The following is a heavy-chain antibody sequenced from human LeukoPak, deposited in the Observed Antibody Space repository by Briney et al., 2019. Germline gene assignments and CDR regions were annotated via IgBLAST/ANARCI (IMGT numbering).Heavy chain of an antibody. J-gene: IGHJ4*02. CDR3: AKTGGRFLEWFDSFDY. CDR1: GVTFSSYS. Sequence: GGSLRLSCAASGVTFSSYSMSWVRQAPGKGLEWVSAISGSGGSTYYADSVKGRFTISRDHSKNTLYLQMNSLRAADTAVYYCAKTGGRFLEWFDSFDYWGQGTLVTVSS. CDR2: ISGSGGST. D-gene: IGHD3-3*01. V-gene: IGHV3-23*01.